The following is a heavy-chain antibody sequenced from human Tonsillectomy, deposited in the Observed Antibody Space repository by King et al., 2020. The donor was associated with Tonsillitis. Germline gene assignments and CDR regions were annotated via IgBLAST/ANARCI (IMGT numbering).Heavy chain of an antibody. CDR1: GFTFSSFG. CDR2: ISYDGSNK. J-gene: IGHJ6*02. D-gene: IGHD5-18*01. V-gene: IGHV3-30*18. CDR3: AKDRGDVDPGSYGMDV. Sequence: QVQLVESGGGVVQPGRSLRLSCAASGFTFSSFGMHWVRQAPGKGLEWVAVISYDGSNKYYADSVKGRFTISRDNSKNTLYLQMNSLRDEDTAVYHCAKDRGDVDPGSYGMDVWGQGTTVTVSS.